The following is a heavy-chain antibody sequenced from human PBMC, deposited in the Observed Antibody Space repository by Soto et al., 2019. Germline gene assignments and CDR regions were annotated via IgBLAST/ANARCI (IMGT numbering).Heavy chain of an antibody. CDR1: GGSVSNKTYY. J-gene: IGHJ4*02. CDR2: VYYSGTT. Sequence: SETLSLTCSVSGGSVSNKTYYWSWIRQPPGKRLEWIGYVYYSGTTNYNTSLKSRVTISVDLSKNQYSLRLSSVTNADTALYYCARTTAVPNTLRSRYFFDYWGQGTLVTISS. V-gene: IGHV4-61*01. D-gene: IGHD4-17*01. CDR3: ARTTAVPNTLRSRYFFDY.